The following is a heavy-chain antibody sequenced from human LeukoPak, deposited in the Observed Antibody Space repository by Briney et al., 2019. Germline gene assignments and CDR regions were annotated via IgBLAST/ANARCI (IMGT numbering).Heavy chain of an antibody. V-gene: IGHV4-34*01. CDR2: INHSGST. CDR3: ARKSSIAVAGTLDQGKDTSAKLKYYFDY. D-gene: IGHD6-19*01. Sequence: PSETLSLTCAVYGGSFSGYYWSWIRQPPGKGLEWIGEINHSGSTNYNPSLKSRVTISVDTSKNQFSLKLSSVTAADTAVYYCARKSSIAVAGTLDQGKDTSAKLKYYFDYWGQGTLVTVSS. CDR1: GGSFSGYY. J-gene: IGHJ4*02.